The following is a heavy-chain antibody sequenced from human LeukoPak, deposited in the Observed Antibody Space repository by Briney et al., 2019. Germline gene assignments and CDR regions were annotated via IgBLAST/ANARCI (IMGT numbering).Heavy chain of an antibody. CDR1: GVSISSSSYY. J-gene: IGHJ4*02. CDR2: IYYSGST. Sequence: PSETLSLTCTVSGVSISSSSYYWGWIRQPPGKGLEWIGSIYYSGSTYYNPSLRSRVTISVDTSKNQFSLKLGSVTAADTAVYYCARQLGYCSSTSCYADKVDYWGQGTLVTVSS. CDR3: ARQLGYCSSTSCYADKVDY. D-gene: IGHD2-2*01. V-gene: IGHV4-39*01.